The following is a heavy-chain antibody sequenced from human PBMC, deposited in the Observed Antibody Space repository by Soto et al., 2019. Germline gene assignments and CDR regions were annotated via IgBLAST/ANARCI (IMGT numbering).Heavy chain of an antibody. V-gene: IGHV4-30-2*01. CDR2: ISHGGNT. J-gene: IGHJ3*02. Sequence: SETLSLTCAFSVVSINNGGYSWSWLRQPPGKGLEWIGYISHGGNTYYNPSLRSRVIMSIDKSKNHFSLGLKSVSAADTATYYCARTSYDILTGPIDAFDILGQRTIVSVSS. CDR1: VVSINNGGYS. CDR3: ARTSYDILTGPIDAFDI. D-gene: IGHD3-9*01.